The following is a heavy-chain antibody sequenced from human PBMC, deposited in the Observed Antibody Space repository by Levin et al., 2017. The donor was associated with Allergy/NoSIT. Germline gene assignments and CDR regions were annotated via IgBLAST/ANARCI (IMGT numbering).Heavy chain of an antibody. CDR1: GGSISSSSYY. CDR2: IYYSGST. V-gene: IGHV4-39*01. D-gene: IGHD6-6*01. Sequence: PSETLSLTCTVSGGSISSSSYYWGWIRQPPGKGLEWIGSIYYSGSTYYNPSLKSRVTISVDTSKNQFSLKLSSVTAADTAVYYCARHVYSSSSTTNFDYWGQGTLVTVSS. CDR3: ARHVYSSSSTTNFDY. J-gene: IGHJ4*02.